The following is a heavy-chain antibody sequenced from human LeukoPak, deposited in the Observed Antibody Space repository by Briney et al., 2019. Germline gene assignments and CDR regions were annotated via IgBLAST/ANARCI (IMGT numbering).Heavy chain of an antibody. CDR3: ARDLGSGSYNAFDI. D-gene: IGHD1-26*01. V-gene: IGHV4-59*12. CDR2: IYYSGST. J-gene: IGHJ3*02. CDR1: GGSISSYY. Sequence: SETLSLTCTVSGGSISSYYWSWIRQPPGKGLEWIGYIYYSGSTNYNPSLKNRVTISVDTSKNQFSLRLNSVTAADTAVYYCARDLGSGSYNAFDIWGQGAMVTVSS.